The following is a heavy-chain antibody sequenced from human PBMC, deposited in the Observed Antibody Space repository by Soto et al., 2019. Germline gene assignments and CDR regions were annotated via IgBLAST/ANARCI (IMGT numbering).Heavy chain of an antibody. CDR3: ARWGIQLWFTGFDY. J-gene: IGHJ4*02. V-gene: IGHV1-18*01. CDR2: ISAYNGNT. CDR1: GYTFTSYG. D-gene: IGHD5-18*01. Sequence: ASGKGSCKASGYTFTSYGISWGRPAPGQGLEGMGWISAYNGNTNYAQKLQGRVTMTTDTSTSTAYMELRSLRSDDTAVYYCARWGIQLWFTGFDYWGQGTLVTVSS.